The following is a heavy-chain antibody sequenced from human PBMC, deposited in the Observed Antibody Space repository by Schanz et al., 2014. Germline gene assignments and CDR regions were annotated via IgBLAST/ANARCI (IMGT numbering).Heavy chain of an antibody. J-gene: IGHJ4*02. Sequence: EVQLVESGGGLVQPGGSLRLSCAASGFTFSSYWMSWVRQAPGEGLEWVANIKQDGSEKYYVDSVKGRFTISRDNAKNLLYLQMNSLSPEDTAVYYCAKYGGELGVSFEYWGQGTLVTVSS. CDR2: IKQDGSEK. V-gene: IGHV3-7*01. CDR1: GFTFSSYW. CDR3: AKYGGELGVSFEY. D-gene: IGHD7-27*01.